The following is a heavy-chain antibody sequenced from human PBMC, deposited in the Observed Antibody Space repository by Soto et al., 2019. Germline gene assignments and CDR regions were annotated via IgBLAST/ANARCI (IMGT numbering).Heavy chain of an antibody. CDR3: ARDRWGFDY. V-gene: IGHV4-31*03. Sequence: ASETLSLTCTVSGGCIRIDGYYWSWIRQHPGNDLEWIGHIYYSGSTYYNPSLKSRVTISVDTSKNQFSLKLNSVTAADTAVYYCARDRWGFDYWGQGTLVTVSS. CDR2: IYYSGST. CDR1: GGCIRIDGYY. D-gene: IGHD7-27*01. J-gene: IGHJ4*02.